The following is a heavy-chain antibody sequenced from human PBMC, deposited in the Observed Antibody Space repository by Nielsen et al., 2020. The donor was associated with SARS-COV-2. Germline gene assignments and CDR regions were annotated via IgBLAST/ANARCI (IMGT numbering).Heavy chain of an antibody. D-gene: IGHD6-19*01. J-gene: IGHJ4*02. V-gene: IGHV7-4-1*02. Sequence: ASVKVSCKTSGYTFHKFALNWVRQAPGQGLEWMGWIDTNTGNPTYAQGFTGRFVFSLDTSVSTAYLQISGLKAEDTAVHYCARDIAVTGSPLHYFDYWGQGTLVAVSS. CDR2: IDTNTGNP. CDR1: GYTFHKFA. CDR3: ARDIAVTGSPLHYFDY.